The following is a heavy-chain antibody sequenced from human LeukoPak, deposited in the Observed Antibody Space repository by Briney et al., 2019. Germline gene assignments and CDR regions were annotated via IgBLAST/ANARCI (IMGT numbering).Heavy chain of an antibody. CDR2: IYSSGST. D-gene: IGHD6-13*01. CDR1: GGSISSYY. Sequence: SETLSLTCTVSGGSISSYYWSWTRQPAGKGLEWIGRIYSSGSTNHNPSLKSRVTMSVDTSKNQFSLKLSSVTAADTAVYYCARGGIAVGGSDYWGRGTLVTVSS. CDR3: ARGGIAVGGSDY. V-gene: IGHV4-4*07. J-gene: IGHJ4*02.